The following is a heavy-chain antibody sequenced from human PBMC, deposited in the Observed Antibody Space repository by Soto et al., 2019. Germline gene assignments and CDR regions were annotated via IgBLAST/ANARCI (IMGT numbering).Heavy chain of an antibody. D-gene: IGHD5-12*01. V-gene: IGHV3-53*01. CDR3: ARGYSGYYNAIDY. CDR2: IYSGGST. Sequence: EVKLVESGGGLIQPGGSLRLSCAASGFIVSSNYMTWVRQAPGKGLEWVSIIYSGGSTYYADSVKGRFTISRDNSKNTLYLPMNSLRAEDTAVYYCARGYSGYYNAIDYWGQGTLFTVSS. J-gene: IGHJ4*02. CDR1: GFIVSSNY.